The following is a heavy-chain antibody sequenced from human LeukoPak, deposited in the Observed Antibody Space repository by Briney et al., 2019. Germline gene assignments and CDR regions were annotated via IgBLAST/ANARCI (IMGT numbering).Heavy chain of an antibody. D-gene: IGHD3-22*01. CDR3: ARDITMIVVAQYPYGMDV. CDR2: VNTISGGT. J-gene: IGHJ6*02. V-gene: IGHV1-2*02. Sequence: ASVKVSCKASGYTFSGYYMHWVRQAPGQGLEWMGWVNTISGGTNYAQKFQGRVNMTRDTSIRTAYMELSRLRSDDTAFYYCARDITMIVVAQYPYGMDVWGQGTAVTVSS. CDR1: GYTFSGYY.